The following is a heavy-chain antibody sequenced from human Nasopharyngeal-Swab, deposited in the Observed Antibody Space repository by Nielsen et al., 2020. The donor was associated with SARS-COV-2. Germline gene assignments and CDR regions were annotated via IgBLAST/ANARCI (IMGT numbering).Heavy chain of an antibody. CDR2: IIPILGIA. V-gene: IGHV1-69*04. CDR3: ARGHGSGSYAVDY. Sequence: SVKVSCKASGYTFTSYAISWVRQAPGQGLEWMGRIIPILGIANYAQKFRGRVTITADKSTSTAYMELSSLRSEDTAVYYCARGHGSGSYAVDYWGQGTLVTVSS. CDR1: GYTFTSYA. J-gene: IGHJ4*02. D-gene: IGHD3-10*01.